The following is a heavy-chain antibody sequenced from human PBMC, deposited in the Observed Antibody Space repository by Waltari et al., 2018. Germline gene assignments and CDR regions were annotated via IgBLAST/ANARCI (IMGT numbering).Heavy chain of an antibody. CDR2: VHGSGRT. CDR1: GDSITNPYL. Sequence: QLQLQESGPGLVQPSGTLSLTCAVSGDSITNPYLWNWVRQSPGKGLEWIGQVHGSGRTNYNPSFASRITVTLDPYNSQFSLKVASATAADMAVYYCARDRGRGLYLDSWGPGTLVTVSP. D-gene: IGHD2-15*01. V-gene: IGHV4-4*02. J-gene: IGHJ4*02. CDR3: ARDRGRGLYLDS.